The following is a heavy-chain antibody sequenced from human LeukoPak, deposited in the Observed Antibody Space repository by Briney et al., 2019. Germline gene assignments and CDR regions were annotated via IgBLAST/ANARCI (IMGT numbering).Heavy chain of an antibody. CDR1: GYTFTNYG. CDR2: ISAYNGNT. D-gene: IGHD2/OR15-2a*01. J-gene: IGHJ4*02. V-gene: IGHV1-18*01. CDR3: ATGEYFYYFDY. Sequence: ASVKVSCKASGYTFTNYGLNWVRQAPGQGLEWMGWISAYNGNTKYAQKLQGRVTMTSDTSTSTAYMELSSLRSEDTAVYYCATGEYFYYFDYWGQGTLVTVSS.